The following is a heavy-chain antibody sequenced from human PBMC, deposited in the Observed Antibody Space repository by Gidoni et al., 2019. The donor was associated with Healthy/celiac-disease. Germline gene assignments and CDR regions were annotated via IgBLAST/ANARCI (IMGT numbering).Heavy chain of an antibody. V-gene: IGHV3-49*04. J-gene: IGHJ4*02. D-gene: IGHD6-13*01. CDR2: IRSRAYGGTT. CDR3: TRDTLPYSSSWYPY. CDR1: GFTFGDYA. Sequence: EVQLVESGGGLVQPGRSLRLSCTASGFTFGDYAMSWVGQAPGKGLEWGGFIRSRAYGGTTEYAASVKGRFTISRDDSKSIAYLQMNSLKAEDTAVYYCTRDTLPYSSSWYPYWGQGTLVTVSS.